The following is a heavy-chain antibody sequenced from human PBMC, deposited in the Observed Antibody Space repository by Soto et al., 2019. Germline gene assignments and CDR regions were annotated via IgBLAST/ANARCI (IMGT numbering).Heavy chain of an antibody. D-gene: IGHD2-15*01. CDR3: ARFTEGTIGYCSGGSCYNFDY. Sequence: ASVKVSCKASGYTFTGYYMHWVRQAPGQGLEWMGWINPNSGGTNYAQKFQGWVTMTRDTSISTAYMELSRLRSDDTAVYYCARFTEGTIGYCSGGSCYNFDYWGQGTLVTVSS. CDR1: GYTFTGYY. CDR2: INPNSGGT. V-gene: IGHV1-2*04. J-gene: IGHJ4*02.